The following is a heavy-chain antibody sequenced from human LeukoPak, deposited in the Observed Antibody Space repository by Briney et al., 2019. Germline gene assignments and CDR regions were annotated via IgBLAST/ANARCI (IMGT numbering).Heavy chain of an antibody. D-gene: IGHD3-10*01. Sequence: SETLSLTCAVYGGSFSGYYWSWIRQPPGKALEWIGEINHSGSTNYNPSLKSRVTISVDTSKNQFSLKLSSVTAADTAVYYCARRVRRMVRGVIITGNWFDPWGQGTLVTVSS. J-gene: IGHJ5*02. CDR3: ARRVRRMVRGVIITGNWFDP. V-gene: IGHV4-34*01. CDR2: INHSGST. CDR1: GGSFSGYY.